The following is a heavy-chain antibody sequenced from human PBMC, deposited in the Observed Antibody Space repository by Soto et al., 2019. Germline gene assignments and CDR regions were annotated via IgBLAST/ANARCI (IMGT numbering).Heavy chain of an antibody. CDR3: ARKTYGDYPTDY. Sequence: QMTLKKCGPTLVKPTQTLTLTCTFSGFSLSTRGVGVGWIRQPPGKALEWLAVIYWDDDKRYSPSLQSRLTITKDTSKNQVVLTMTNMDPVDTATYYCARKTYGDYPTDYWGQGTLVTVSS. CDR2: IYWDDDK. V-gene: IGHV2-5*02. J-gene: IGHJ4*02. CDR1: GFSLSTRGVG. D-gene: IGHD4-17*01.